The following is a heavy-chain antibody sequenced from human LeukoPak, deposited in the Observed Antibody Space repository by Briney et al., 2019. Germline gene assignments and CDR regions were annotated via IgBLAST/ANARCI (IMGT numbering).Heavy chain of an antibody. V-gene: IGHV5-51*01. Sequence: ESLKISCQGSGYSFTSYWIAWVRQMPGKGLEWMGIIYPGDSDTRYSPSFQGQVTISTDKSIRTAYLQWSSLKASDTAMYYCARTTRQQLVDYWGQGTLVIVSS. CDR2: IYPGDSDT. CDR1: GYSFTSYW. J-gene: IGHJ4*02. CDR3: ARTTRQQLVDY. D-gene: IGHD6-13*01.